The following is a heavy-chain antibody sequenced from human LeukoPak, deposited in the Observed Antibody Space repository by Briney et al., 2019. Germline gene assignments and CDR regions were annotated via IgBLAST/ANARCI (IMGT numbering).Heavy chain of an antibody. CDR2: ISSSSNYI. Sequence: PGGSLRLSCAASGFTFSSYDMNWVRQAPGKGLEWVSSISSSSNYIHYADSVKGRFTISRDNAKNSLYLQMNSLRAEDTAVYFCARGTLGAWGWWGQGTLVAVSS. J-gene: IGHJ4*02. CDR1: GFTFSSYD. V-gene: IGHV3-21*01. CDR3: ARGTLGAWGW. D-gene: IGHD6-19*01.